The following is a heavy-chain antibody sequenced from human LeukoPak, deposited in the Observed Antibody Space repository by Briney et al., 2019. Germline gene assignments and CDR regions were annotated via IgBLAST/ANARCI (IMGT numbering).Heavy chain of an antibody. J-gene: IGHJ6*02. CDR3: AKEVGFGEFNYYYYGMDV. Sequence: GGSLRLSCAASGFTFSSYAMSWVRQAPGKGLERVSAISGSGGSTYYADSVKGRFTISRDNSKNTLYLQMNSLRAEDTAVYYCAKEVGFGEFNYYYYGMDVWGQGTTVTVSS. CDR2: ISGSGGST. V-gene: IGHV3-23*01. CDR1: GFTFSSYA. D-gene: IGHD3-10*01.